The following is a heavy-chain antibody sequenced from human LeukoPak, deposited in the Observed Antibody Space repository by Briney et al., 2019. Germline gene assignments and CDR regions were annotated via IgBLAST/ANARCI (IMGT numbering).Heavy chain of an antibody. D-gene: IGHD2-2*01. J-gene: IGHJ4*02. CDR2: ISSSSSTI. V-gene: IGHV3-48*04. CDR3: AREGGVCSSTSCYERPLDY. CDR1: GFTFSSYS. Sequence: PGRSLRLSCAASGFTFSSYSMNWVRQAPGKGLEWVSYISSSSSTIYYADSVKGRFTISRDNAKNSLYLQMNSLRAEDTAVYYCAREGGVCSSTSCYERPLDYWGQGTLVTVSS.